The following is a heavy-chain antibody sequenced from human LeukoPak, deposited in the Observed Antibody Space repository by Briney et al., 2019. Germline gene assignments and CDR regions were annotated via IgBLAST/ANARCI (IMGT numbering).Heavy chain of an antibody. V-gene: IGHV4-59*01. CDR1: GGSISSYY. J-gene: IGHJ1*01. CDR2: IYYSGST. Sequence: SETLSLTCTISGGSISSYYWSWIRQPAGKGLEWIGYIYYSGSTNYNPSLKSRVTISVDTSKNQFSLKLSSVTAADTAVYYCAATSGYSSRSEYFQHWGQGTLVTVSS. D-gene: IGHD6-13*01. CDR3: AATSGYSSRSEYFQH.